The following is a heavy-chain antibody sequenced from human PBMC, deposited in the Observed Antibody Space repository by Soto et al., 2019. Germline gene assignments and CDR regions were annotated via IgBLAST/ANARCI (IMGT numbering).Heavy chain of an antibody. J-gene: IGHJ4*02. CDR2: IVVGSGNT. Sequence: SVKVSCKASGFTFTSSAMQWVRQARGQRLEWIGWIVVGSGNTNYAQKFQERVTITRDMSTSTAYMELSSLRSEDTAVYYSGSTYYNPSLKSRVTISVDTSKNQFSLKLSSVTAADTAVYYCARDRGVTMVRGVPVEIAAAGTGFDYWGQGTLVTVSS. D-gene: IGHD2-21*02. V-gene: IGHV1-58*02. CDR1: GFTFTSSA. CDR3: GSTYYNPSLKSRVTISVDTSKNQFSLKLSSVTAADTAVYYCARDRGVTMVRGVPVEIAAAGTGFDY.